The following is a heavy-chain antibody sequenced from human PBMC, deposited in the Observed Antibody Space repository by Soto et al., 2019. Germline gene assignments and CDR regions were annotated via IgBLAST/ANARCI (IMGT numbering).Heavy chain of an antibody. CDR1: GVTFSNYS. Sequence: GGSLRLSCAASGVTFSNYSMNWVRQAPGKGLEWVSYIISSGSTIYYADSVKGRFTISRDNAKNSLYLQMNSLRDEDTAVYYCARDSNQTGYGSGTAYYGMDVWGQGTTVTVSS. V-gene: IGHV3-48*02. CDR3: ARDSNQTGYGSGTAYYGMDV. J-gene: IGHJ6*02. D-gene: IGHD3-10*01. CDR2: IISSGSTI.